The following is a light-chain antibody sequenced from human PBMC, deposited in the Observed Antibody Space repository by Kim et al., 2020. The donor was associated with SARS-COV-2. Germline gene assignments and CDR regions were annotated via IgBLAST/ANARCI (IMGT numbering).Light chain of an antibody. CDR3: QQYDSSRALT. CDR2: RAS. J-gene: IGKJ4*01. V-gene: IGKV3-20*01. Sequence: SPGGRATLSCRASQSVSSSNLAWYQQKTGQAPRLLMYRASSRATGIPDRFSGTGSGTDFTLTISRLGPEDFAVYYCQQYDSSRALTFGGGTKLEI. CDR1: QSVSSSN.